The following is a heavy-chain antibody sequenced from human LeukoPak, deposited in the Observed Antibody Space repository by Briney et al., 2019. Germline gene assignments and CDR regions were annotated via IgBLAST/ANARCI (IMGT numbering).Heavy chain of an antibody. CDR1: GFTFSSYW. Sequence: GGSLRLSCAASGFTFSSYWMSWVRQAPGKGLEWVANIKQDGSEKYYVDSVKGRFTISRDNAKNSLYLQMNSLRAEDTAVYYCARDSTYYYDSSGYYGDYYYYYMDVWGNGTTVTVSS. CDR3: ARDSTYYYDSSGYYGDYYYYYMDV. V-gene: IGHV3-7*01. CDR2: IKQDGSEK. J-gene: IGHJ6*03. D-gene: IGHD3-22*01.